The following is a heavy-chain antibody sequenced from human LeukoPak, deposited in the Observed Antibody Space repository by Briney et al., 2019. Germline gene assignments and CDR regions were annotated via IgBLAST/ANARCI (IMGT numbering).Heavy chain of an antibody. J-gene: IGHJ4*02. CDR3: ARLQSSSSHTSFDY. Sequence: GGSLRLSCAASGFTVSSNYMSWVRQARGKGLEWVSVIYSGGSTYYADSVKGRFTISRDNSKNTLYLQMNSLRAEDTAVYYCARLQSSSSHTSFDYGGQETVDTVSS. V-gene: IGHV3-66*01. D-gene: IGHD6-6*01. CDR2: IYSGGST. CDR1: GFTVSSNY.